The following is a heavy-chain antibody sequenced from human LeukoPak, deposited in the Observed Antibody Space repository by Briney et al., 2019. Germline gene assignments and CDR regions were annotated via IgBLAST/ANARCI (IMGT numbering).Heavy chain of an antibody. CDR3: AKEGGAGAGDAFDI. V-gene: IGHV3-9*03. CDR1: GFTFDDYA. J-gene: IGHJ3*02. D-gene: IGHD1-26*01. Sequence: PGRSLRLSCAASGFTFDDYAMHWVRQAPGKGLEWVSGISWNSGSIGYADSVKGRSTISRDNAKNSLYLQMNSLRAEDMALYYCAKEGGAGAGDAFDIWGQGTMVTVSS. CDR2: ISWNSGSI.